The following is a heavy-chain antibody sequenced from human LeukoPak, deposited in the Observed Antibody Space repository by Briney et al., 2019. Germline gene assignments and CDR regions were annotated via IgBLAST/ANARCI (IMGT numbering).Heavy chain of an antibody. Sequence: PSETLSLTCAVYGGSFSGYYWSWIRQPPGKGLEWVSAISGGGGSTYYADSVKGRLTISRDNSKNTLYLQMERLTAEDTAVYFCARLPAAINGYFDPWGQGTLVTVSS. CDR3: ARLPAAINGYFDP. J-gene: IGHJ5*02. V-gene: IGHV3-23*01. CDR1: GGSFSGYY. D-gene: IGHD2-2*01. CDR2: ISGGGGST.